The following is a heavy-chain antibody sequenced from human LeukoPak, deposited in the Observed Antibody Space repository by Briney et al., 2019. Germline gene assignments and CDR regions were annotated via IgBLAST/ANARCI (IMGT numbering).Heavy chain of an antibody. V-gene: IGHV3-48*03. Sequence: GGSLRLSCAASGFTFSSYEMNWVRQAPGKGLEWISYISSSGSAIYYADSVKGRFTISRDNAKNSLYLQMNSLRAEDTAVYYCARDGGAWFDYWGQGTLVTVSS. J-gene: IGHJ5*01. CDR3: ARDGGAWFDY. CDR1: GFTFSSYE. D-gene: IGHD4-17*01. CDR2: ISSSGSAI.